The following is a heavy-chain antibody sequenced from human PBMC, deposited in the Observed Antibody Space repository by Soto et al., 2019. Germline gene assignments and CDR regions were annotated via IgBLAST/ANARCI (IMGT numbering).Heavy chain of an antibody. Sequence: NPGGSLRLSCAASGFTFSDYYMSWIRQAPGKGLEWVSYISSSGSTIYYADSVKGRFTISRDNAKNSLYLQMNSLRAEDTAVYYCASNDDYGDPWFDYWGQGTLVTVSS. J-gene: IGHJ4*02. D-gene: IGHD4-17*01. CDR3: ASNDDYGDPWFDY. CDR1: GFTFSDYY. V-gene: IGHV3-11*01. CDR2: ISSSGSTI.